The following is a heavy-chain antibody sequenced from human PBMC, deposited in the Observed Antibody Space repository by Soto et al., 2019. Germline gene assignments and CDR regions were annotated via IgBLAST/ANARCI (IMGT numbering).Heavy chain of an antibody. D-gene: IGHD1-1*01. J-gene: IGHJ5*02. CDR3: ARRYKSAGWFDP. CDR1: GYSFNTYA. Sequence: QVQLVQSGAEVKKAGASVRVSCQASGYSFNTYAIHWVRQAPGQGLEWMGWINTANGNTEYSQKFQGRVTFTRDTSATTAYMDLSSLRSEDTATYYCARRYKSAGWFDPWGQGTLVTVSS. CDR2: INTANGNT. V-gene: IGHV1-3*04.